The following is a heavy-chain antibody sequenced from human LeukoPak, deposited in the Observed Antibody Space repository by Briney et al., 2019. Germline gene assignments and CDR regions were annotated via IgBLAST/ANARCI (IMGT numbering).Heavy chain of an antibody. Sequence: ASVTVSCKASGGTFSSYAINWVRQATGQGLEWMGWMNPNSGNTGYAQKFQGRVTMTRNTSISTAYMELSSLRSEDTAVYYCARGRGYSSGWVDYWGQGTLVTVSS. CDR1: GGTFSSYA. J-gene: IGHJ4*02. CDR3: ARGRGYSSGWVDY. CDR2: MNPNSGNT. D-gene: IGHD6-19*01. V-gene: IGHV1-8*02.